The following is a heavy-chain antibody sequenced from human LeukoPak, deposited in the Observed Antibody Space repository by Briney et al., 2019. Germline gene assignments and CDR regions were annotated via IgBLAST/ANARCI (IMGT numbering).Heavy chain of an antibody. Sequence: GGSLRLSCAASGFTFVRHAMSWVRQAPGKGLEWVSGIRASDGSTYYADSVKGRFTSSRDNSKNTLYLQMNSLRAEDTAVYYCTRGSNSASFRPDFWGQGTLVTVSS. V-gene: IGHV3-23*01. CDR1: GFTFVRHA. CDR3: TRGSNSASFRPDF. CDR2: IRASDGST. J-gene: IGHJ4*02. D-gene: IGHD2/OR15-2a*01.